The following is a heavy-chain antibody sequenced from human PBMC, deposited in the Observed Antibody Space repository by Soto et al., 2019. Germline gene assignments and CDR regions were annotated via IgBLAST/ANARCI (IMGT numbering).Heavy chain of an antibody. CDR2: INAGNGNT. Sequence: QVQLVQSGAEVKKPGASVKVSCKASGYTFTSYAMHWVRQAPGQRLEWMGWINAGNGNTKYSQKFQGRVTITRDTSASTAYMELSSLRSEDTAVYYCVRGASPAYYYGMDVWGQGTTVTVSS. D-gene: IGHD3-16*01. CDR3: VRGASPAYYYGMDV. J-gene: IGHJ6*02. V-gene: IGHV1-3*01. CDR1: GYTFTSYA.